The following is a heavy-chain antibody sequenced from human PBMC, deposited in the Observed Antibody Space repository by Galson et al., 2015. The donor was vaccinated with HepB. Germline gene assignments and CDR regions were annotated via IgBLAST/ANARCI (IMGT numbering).Heavy chain of an antibody. V-gene: IGHV3-20*04. CDR3: ARAYYDSSGYYEFDY. CDR2: INWNGGST. D-gene: IGHD3-22*01. J-gene: IGHJ4*02. CDR1: GFTFDDYG. Sequence: SLRLSCAASGFTFDDYGMSWVRQAPGKGLEWVSGINWNGGSTGYADSVKGRFTISRDNAKNSLYLQMNSLRAEDTALYYCARAYYDSSGYYEFDYWGQGTLVTVSS.